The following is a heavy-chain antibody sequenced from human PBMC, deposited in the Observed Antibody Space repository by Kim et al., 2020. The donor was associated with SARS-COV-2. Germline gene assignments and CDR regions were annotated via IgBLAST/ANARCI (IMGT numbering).Heavy chain of an antibody. J-gene: IGHJ4*02. V-gene: IGHV3-23*01. CDR1: GFTFSTYA. CDR3: AKDSQPKSPLGFD. D-gene: IGHD3-16*01. CDR2: LTDSGGST. Sequence: GGSLRLSCAASGFTFSTYAMSWVRQAPGKGLEWVAALTDSGGSTYYADSVKGRFTISRDNSKNTLYLQMNSLGAEDTAVYYCAKDSQPKSPLGFDWGQGTLVTVSS.